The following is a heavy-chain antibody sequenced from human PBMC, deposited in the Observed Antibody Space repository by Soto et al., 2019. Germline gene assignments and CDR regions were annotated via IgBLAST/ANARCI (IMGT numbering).Heavy chain of an antibody. CDR1: GFTFGDYA. D-gene: IGHD3-10*01. J-gene: IGHJ6*02. CDR2: ISWNIGSI. V-gene: IGHV3-9*01. CDR3: AKVIGSGHYYSYWMAA. Sequence: GGSLRLSCAASGFTFGDYAMHWIRQAPGKGLEWVSGISWNIGSIGYADSVKGRFTISRDNAKNSLYLQMNSLRAEDTALYYCAKVIGSGHYYSYWMAAWGQGTMVTVSS.